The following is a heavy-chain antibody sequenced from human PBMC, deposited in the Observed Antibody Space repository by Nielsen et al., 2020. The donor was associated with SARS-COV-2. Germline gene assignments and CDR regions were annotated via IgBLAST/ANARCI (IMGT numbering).Heavy chain of an antibody. Sequence: ASVKVSCKASGYTFTSYGISWVRQAPGQGLEWMGWISAYNGNTNYAQKLQGRVTMTTDTSTSTAYMELRSLRSDDTAVYYCARDQISSTSFDNWFDPWGQVTLVTVSS. D-gene: IGHD2-2*01. V-gene: IGHV1-18*04. CDR2: ISAYNGNT. CDR1: GYTFTSYG. J-gene: IGHJ5*02. CDR3: ARDQISSTSFDNWFDP.